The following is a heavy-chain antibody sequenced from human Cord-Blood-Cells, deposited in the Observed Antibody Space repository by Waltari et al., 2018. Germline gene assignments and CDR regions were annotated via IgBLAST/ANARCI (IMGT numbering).Heavy chain of an antibody. Sequence: QVQLQQWGAGLLKPSETLSLPCAVYGGSFSGYYWSWIRQPPGKGLEWIGEINHSESTNYNPALKSLVTISVETSKNQFSLKLSSVTAADTAVYYCATYSIAAAGTVWFDPWGQGTLVTVSS. J-gene: IGHJ5*02. D-gene: IGHD6-13*01. CDR1: GGSFSGYY. CDR2: INHSEST. V-gene: IGHV4-34*01. CDR3: ATYSIAAAGTVWFDP.